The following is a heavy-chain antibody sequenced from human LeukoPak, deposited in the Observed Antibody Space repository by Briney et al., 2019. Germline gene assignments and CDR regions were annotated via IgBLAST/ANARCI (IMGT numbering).Heavy chain of an antibody. CDR2: IWYDGSKK. D-gene: IGHD4-11*01. J-gene: IGHJ4*02. V-gene: IGHV3-33*01. CDR1: GFTFSSYG. CDR3: ARQTTPHFDK. Sequence: PGRSLRLSCAASGFTFSSYGMHWVRQAPGKGLEWVAVIWYDGSKKDYADSVKGRFTISRDNSKNTLYLQMNSLRAEDTAVYYCARQTTPHFDKWGQGTLVTVFS.